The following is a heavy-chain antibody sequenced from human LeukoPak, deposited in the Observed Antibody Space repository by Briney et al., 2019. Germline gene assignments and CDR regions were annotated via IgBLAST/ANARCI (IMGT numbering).Heavy chain of an antibody. V-gene: IGHV3-23*01. CDR1: GFTFSSYA. CDR2: ISNSGGST. D-gene: IGHD3-10*01. J-gene: IGHJ4*02. CDR3: AKGARNGVSMVRGVIGS. Sequence: GGSLRLSCAASGFTFSSYAMSWVRQAPGKGLDWVSGISNSGGSTYYADSVKGRFTISRDNSKNPLFLQMDSLRAEDTAVYYCAKGARNGVSMVRGVIGSWGQGTLVTVSS.